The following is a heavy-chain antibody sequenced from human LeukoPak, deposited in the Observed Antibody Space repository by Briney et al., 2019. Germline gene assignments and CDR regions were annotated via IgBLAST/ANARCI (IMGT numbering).Heavy chain of an antibody. Sequence: GGSLRLSCAASEFTFSSYWMSWVRQAPGKELEWVANIKQDGGQIYYLESVKGRFTVSRDNAKNSLYLQMNSLRAEDTAVYYCARLGARQMLEYWGQGTLVTVSS. CDR3: ARLGARQMLEY. CDR2: IKQDGGQI. V-gene: IGHV3-7*01. D-gene: IGHD4-17*01. CDR1: EFTFSSYW. J-gene: IGHJ4*02.